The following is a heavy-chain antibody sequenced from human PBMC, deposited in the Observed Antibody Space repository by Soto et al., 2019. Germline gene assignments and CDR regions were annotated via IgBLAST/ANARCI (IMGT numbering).Heavy chain of an antibody. Sequence: SETLSLTCTVSGGSISSYYWSWIRQPPGKGLEWIGYIYYSGSTYYNPSLKSRVTISVDTSKNQFSLKLSSVTAADTAVYYCARSRRSSAYCGGDCYGFDYWGQGTLVTVSS. V-gene: IGHV4-59*08. D-gene: IGHD2-21*02. J-gene: IGHJ4*02. CDR1: GGSISSYY. CDR3: ARSRRSSAYCGGDCYGFDY. CDR2: IYYSGST.